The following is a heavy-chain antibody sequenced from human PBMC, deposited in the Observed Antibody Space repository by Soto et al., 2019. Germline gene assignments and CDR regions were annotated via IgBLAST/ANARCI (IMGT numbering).Heavy chain of an antibody. CDR3: ARRYGSCFDY. CDR2: IYYSGST. Sequence: SETLSLTCTVSGDSMSSSNWWNWVRQPPGKGLEWIGYIYYSGSTNYNPSLKSRVTISVDTSKNQFSLKLSSVTAADTAVYYCARRYGSCFDYWGQGTLVTVSS. D-gene: IGHD5-18*01. J-gene: IGHJ4*02. V-gene: IGHV4-59*08. CDR1: GDSMSSSNW.